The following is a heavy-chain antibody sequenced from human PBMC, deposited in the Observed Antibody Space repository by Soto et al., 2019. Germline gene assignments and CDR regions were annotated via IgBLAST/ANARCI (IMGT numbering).Heavy chain of an antibody. CDR2: VKDGGHT. CDR3: ARGQEGVVATH. CDR1: GVSLSGYY. J-gene: IGHJ4*02. V-gene: IGHV4-34*01. Sequence: QVQLQQWGAGLLKPSETLSLNCAVTGVSLSGYYWSWIRQPPGKGLEWIGEVKDGGHTNYSPSLRGRVTRSSDTFNNQFSLRLNSVTAADTGVYYCARGQEGVVATHWDQGSLVTVYS. D-gene: IGHD5-12*01.